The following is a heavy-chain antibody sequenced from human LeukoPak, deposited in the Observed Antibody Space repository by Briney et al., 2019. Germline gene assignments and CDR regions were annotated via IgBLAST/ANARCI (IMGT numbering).Heavy chain of an antibody. CDR2: IYHSGNT. Sequence: PSETLSLTCAVSGYSISSGYYWGWIRQPPGKGLEWIGSIYHSGNTYYKPSLKSRVTISIDTSKNQFSLKLSSVTAADTAVYYCASRITMIVVGGRGAFDIWGQGTMVTVSS. CDR3: ASRITMIVVGGRGAFDI. J-gene: IGHJ3*02. D-gene: IGHD3-22*01. CDR1: GYSISSGYY. V-gene: IGHV4-38-2*01.